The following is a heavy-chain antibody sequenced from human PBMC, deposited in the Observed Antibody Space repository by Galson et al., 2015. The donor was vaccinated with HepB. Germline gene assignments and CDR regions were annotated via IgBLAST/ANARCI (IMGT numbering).Heavy chain of an antibody. Sequence: SLRLSCAASGFTFSSYGMHWVRQAPGKGLEWVAVISYDGSNKYYADSVKGRFTISRDNSKNTLYLQMNSLRAEDTAVYYCAKTYSGYDYHYWGQGTLVTVSS. J-gene: IGHJ4*02. D-gene: IGHD5-12*01. CDR3: AKTYSGYDYHY. CDR2: ISYDGSNK. V-gene: IGHV3-30*18. CDR1: GFTFSSYG.